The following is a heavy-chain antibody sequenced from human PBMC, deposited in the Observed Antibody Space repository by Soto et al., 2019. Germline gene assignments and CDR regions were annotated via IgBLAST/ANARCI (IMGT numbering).Heavy chain of an antibody. D-gene: IGHD3-10*01. CDR1: GGSISSYY. CDR2: IYYSGST. J-gene: IGHJ4*02. CDR3: AKSPLWFGELLYFDY. Sequence: QVQLQESGPGLVKPSETLSLTCTVSGGSISSYYWSWIRQPPGKGLEWIGYIYYSGSTNYNPSLKGRVTISVDTSKNQFSLKLSSVTAADTAVYYSAKSPLWFGELLYFDYWGQGTLVTVSS. V-gene: IGHV4-59*01.